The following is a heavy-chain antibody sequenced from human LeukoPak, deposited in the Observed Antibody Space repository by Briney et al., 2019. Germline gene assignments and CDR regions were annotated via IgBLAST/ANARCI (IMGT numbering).Heavy chain of an antibody. CDR2: IYYSGST. CDR1: GGSISSYY. CDR3: ARHGGNTSPLDY. Sequence: SETLSLTCTVSGGSISSYYWSWIRQPPGKGLEWIGYIYYSGSTNYNPSLKSRVTISLGTSQNQFSLRLSSVTAADTAVYYCARHGGNTSPLDYWGRGTLVTVSS. J-gene: IGHJ4*02. V-gene: IGHV4-59*08. D-gene: IGHD3-16*01.